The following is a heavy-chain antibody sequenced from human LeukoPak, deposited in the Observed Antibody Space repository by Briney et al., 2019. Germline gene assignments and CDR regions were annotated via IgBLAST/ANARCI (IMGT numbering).Heavy chain of an antibody. J-gene: IGHJ5*02. CDR3: AKDPWIYNWNPNWLDP. V-gene: IGHV3-30*18. CDR1: GFTFSSYG. Sequence: PGGSLRLSCAASGFTFSSYGMHWVRQAPGKGLEWVAVISYDGINNYADSVKGRFTISRDNSKNTLYLQMNSLRAEDTAVYYCAKDPWIYNWNPNWLDPWGQGTLVTVSS. CDR2: ISYDGIN. D-gene: IGHD1-20*01.